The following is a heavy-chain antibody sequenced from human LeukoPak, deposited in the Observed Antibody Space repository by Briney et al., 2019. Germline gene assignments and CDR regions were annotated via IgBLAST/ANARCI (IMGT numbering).Heavy chain of an antibody. CDR1: GFTFSSYG. J-gene: IGHJ5*02. Sequence: GGSLRLSCAASGFTFSSYGMHWVRQAPGKGLEWVAVISYDGSNKYYADSVKGRFTISRDNSKNTLYLQMNSLRAEDTAVYYCAKDLGWQQLRNWFDPWGQGTLVTVSS. CDR2: ISYDGSNK. CDR3: AKDLGWQQLRNWFDP. V-gene: IGHV3-30*18. D-gene: IGHD6-13*01.